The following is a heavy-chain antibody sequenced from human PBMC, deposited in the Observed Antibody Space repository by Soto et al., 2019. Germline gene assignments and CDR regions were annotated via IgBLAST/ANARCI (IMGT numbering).Heavy chain of an antibody. Sequence: PGGSLRLSCAASGFTFSSYAMSWVRQAPGKGLEWVSAISGSGGSTYYADSVKGRFTISRDNSKNTLYLQMNSLRAEDTAVYYCAKDRATTTVTTDYFDYWGQGTLVTVSS. D-gene: IGHD4-17*01. CDR3: AKDRATTTVTTDYFDY. CDR2: ISGSGGST. CDR1: GFTFSSYA. V-gene: IGHV3-23*01. J-gene: IGHJ4*02.